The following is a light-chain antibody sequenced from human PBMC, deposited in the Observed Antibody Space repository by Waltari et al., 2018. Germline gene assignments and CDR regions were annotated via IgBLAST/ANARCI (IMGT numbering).Light chain of an antibody. CDR3: QSFDSSLDGYV. J-gene: IGLJ1*01. V-gene: IGLV1-40*01. CDR1: RSTIGSYYH. CDR2: ANN. Sequence: QSVLTQPPSVSGAPGQRVTISCTGSRSTIGSYYHVHWYPHLPGTAPKVLIYANNNRPSGVPDRFSGSKSGASASLAITGLQAEDEADYYCQSFDSSLDGYVFGTGTKVTVL.